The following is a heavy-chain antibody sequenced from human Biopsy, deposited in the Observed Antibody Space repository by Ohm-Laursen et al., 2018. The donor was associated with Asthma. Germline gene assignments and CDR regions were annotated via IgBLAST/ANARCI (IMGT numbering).Heavy chain of an antibody. CDR1: GFSFSSYG. J-gene: IGHJ4*02. V-gene: IGHV3-30*18. CDR2: ISFDGSNE. Sequence: SLRLSCAASGFSFSSYGMYWVRQAPGKGLEWVAVISFDGSNEDYADSVKGRFTISRDNSKNTLFLEMNSLRPEDTAVYYCAKELFPGWELRRGPDSWGQGTLVTVSS. CDR3: AKELFPGWELRRGPDS. D-gene: IGHD1-26*01.